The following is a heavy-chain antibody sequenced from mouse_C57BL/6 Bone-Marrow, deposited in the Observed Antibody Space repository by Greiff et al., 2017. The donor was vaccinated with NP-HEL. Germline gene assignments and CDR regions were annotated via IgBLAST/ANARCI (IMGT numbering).Heavy chain of an antibody. CDR3: ARMDDGYYRYFDV. CDR2: IWSGGST. J-gene: IGHJ1*03. V-gene: IGHV2-2*01. Sequence: VHLVESGPGLVQPSQSLSITCTVSGFSLTSYGVHWVRQSPGKGLEWLGVIWSGGSTDYNAAFISRLSISKDNSKSQVFFKMNSLQADDTAIYYCARMDDGYYRYFDVWGTGTTVTVSS. D-gene: IGHD2-3*01. CDR1: GFSLTSYG.